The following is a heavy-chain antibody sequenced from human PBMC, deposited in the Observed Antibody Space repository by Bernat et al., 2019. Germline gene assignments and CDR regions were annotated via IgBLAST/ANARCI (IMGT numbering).Heavy chain of an antibody. J-gene: IGHJ2*01. CDR1: GFTFSSYG. V-gene: IGHV3-30*03. Sequence: QVQLVESGGGVVQPGRSLRLSCAASGFTFSSYGMHWVRQAPGKGLEWVAVIPHDGSNKYYGDSVKGRFSISRDNSKNTLNLQMNSLRAEDTAVYYCAEAHHCNGGRWDDWYFDPWGRGTLVTVSS. D-gene: IGHD2-15*01. CDR2: IPHDGSNK. CDR3: AEAHHCNGGRWDDWYFDP.